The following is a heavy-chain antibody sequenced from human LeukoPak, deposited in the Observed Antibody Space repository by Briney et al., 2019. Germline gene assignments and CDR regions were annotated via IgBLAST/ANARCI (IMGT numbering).Heavy chain of an antibody. V-gene: IGHV1-69*04. Sequence: ASAKVSRKASGGTFSRYAISWVRQAPGQGLEWRGRIIPILGIANYAQKFQGRVTITAVKSTSTAYMALSSLRSEDTAVYYCATMTTVVTPLVYWGQGTLVTVSS. D-gene: IGHD4-23*01. CDR3: ATMTTVVTPLVY. CDR2: IIPILGIA. CDR1: GGTFSRYA. J-gene: IGHJ4*02.